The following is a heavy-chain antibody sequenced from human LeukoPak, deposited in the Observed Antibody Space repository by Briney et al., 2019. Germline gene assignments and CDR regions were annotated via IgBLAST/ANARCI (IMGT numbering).Heavy chain of an antibody. Sequence: PGGSLRLSCAASGFTFSSYGMHWVRQAPGKGLEWVAFIRFDGSDKYSADSVKGRFTISRDNSKNILFLHMNTLRPDDTAVYYCSKDISPYCSSTSCYTVEYWGQGTLVTVSS. CDR2: IRFDGSDK. J-gene: IGHJ4*02. D-gene: IGHD2-2*02. V-gene: IGHV3-30*02. CDR1: GFTFSSYG. CDR3: SKDISPYCSSTSCYTVEY.